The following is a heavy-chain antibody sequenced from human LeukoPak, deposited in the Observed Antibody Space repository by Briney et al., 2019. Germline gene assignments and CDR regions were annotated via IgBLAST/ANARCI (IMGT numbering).Heavy chain of an antibody. CDR1: GFTFSSYG. CDR2: ISYDGSNK. Sequence: PGRSLRLSCAASGFTFSSYGMHWVRQAPGKGLGWVAVISYDGSNKYYADSVKGRFTTSRDNSKNTLYLQMNSLRAEDTAVYYCAKGARYDILTGDYWGQGTLVTVSS. V-gene: IGHV3-30*18. J-gene: IGHJ4*02. CDR3: AKGARYDILTGDY. D-gene: IGHD3-9*01.